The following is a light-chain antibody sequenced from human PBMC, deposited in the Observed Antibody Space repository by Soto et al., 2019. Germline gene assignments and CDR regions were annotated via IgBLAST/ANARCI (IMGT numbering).Light chain of an antibody. Sequence: AIRLTQSPSSFSASTGDRVTITCRASQGISSYLAWCQQKPGKAPKLLIYAASSLQSGVPSRFSGSGSGTDFTLTISSLQPEDFATYYCLQDYNYPWTFGQGIKVDI. CDR3: LQDYNYPWT. CDR2: AAS. J-gene: IGKJ1*01. V-gene: IGKV1-8*01. CDR1: QGISSY.